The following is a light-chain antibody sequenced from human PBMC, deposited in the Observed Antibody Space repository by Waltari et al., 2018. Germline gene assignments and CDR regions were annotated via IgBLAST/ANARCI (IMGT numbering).Light chain of an antibody. CDR2: VNSDGSH. CDR3: QTGGHGTWV. CDR1: SGHSSNV. J-gene: IGLJ3*02. Sequence: QLVLTQSPSASASLGASVKLTCTLSSGHSSNVIAWLQQRPEKGPRYLMKVNSDGSHTKGDVIPDRFSGAGSGAERYLTISRLQSEDEADYYCQTGGHGTWVFGGGTKLTVL. V-gene: IGLV4-69*01.